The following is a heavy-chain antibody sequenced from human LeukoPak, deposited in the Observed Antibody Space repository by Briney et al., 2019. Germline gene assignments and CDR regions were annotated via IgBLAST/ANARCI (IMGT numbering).Heavy chain of an antibody. D-gene: IGHD3-10*01. V-gene: IGHV3-64D*06. Sequence: GGALRLSCSASGFTFSRYAMHCGRQAPGKGLEYVSAISSNGGSTYYADSVKGRFTISRDNTKNTLYLQMSSLRAEDTAVYYCVKDGSGSYYTYYFDYWGQGTLVTVSS. CDR1: GFTFSRYA. CDR2: ISSNGGST. J-gene: IGHJ4*02. CDR3: VKDGSGSYYTYYFDY.